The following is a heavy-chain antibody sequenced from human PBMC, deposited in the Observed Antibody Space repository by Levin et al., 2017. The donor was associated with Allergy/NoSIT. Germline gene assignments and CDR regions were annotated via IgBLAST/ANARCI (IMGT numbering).Heavy chain of an antibody. CDR1: GFTFSDAW. J-gene: IGHJ6*02. Sequence: GESLKISCAASGFTFSDAWMSWVRQAPGKGLEWVGRIKSKSDGGTTDYAAPVKGRFSISRDDSKNTLYLQMNSLKIEDTAVYYCTTALPWDVWGQGTTVTVSS. V-gene: IGHV3-15*01. CDR3: TTALPWDV. CDR2: IKSKSDGGTT.